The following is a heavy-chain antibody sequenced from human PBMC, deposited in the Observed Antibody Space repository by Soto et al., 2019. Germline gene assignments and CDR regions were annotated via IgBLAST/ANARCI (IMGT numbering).Heavy chain of an antibody. J-gene: IGHJ6*02. CDR3: ARSRAAAPPRVGMDV. D-gene: IGHD6-13*01. V-gene: IGHV1-8*01. CDR2: MNPNSGNT. CDR1: GYTFTSYD. Sequence: ASVKVSCKASGYTFTSYDINWVRQATGQGLEWMGWMNPNSGNTGYAQKFQGRVTMTRNTSISIVFMEMSSLRFEDTAVYYCARSRAAAPPRVGMDVWGQGTTVTVS.